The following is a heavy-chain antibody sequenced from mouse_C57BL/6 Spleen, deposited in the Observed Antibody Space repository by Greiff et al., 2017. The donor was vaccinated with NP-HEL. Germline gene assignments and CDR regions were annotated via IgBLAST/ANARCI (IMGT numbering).Heavy chain of an antibody. CDR3: ARYDYDVWYFDV. CDR1: GYAFTNYL. V-gene: IGHV1-54*01. Sequence: VQLQQSGAELVRPGTSVKVSCKASGYAFTNYLIEWVKQRPGPGLEWIGVINPGSGGTNYNEKFKGKATLTADKSSSTAYMQLSSLTSEDSAVYFCARYDYDVWYFDVWGTGTTVTVSS. J-gene: IGHJ1*03. D-gene: IGHD2-4*01. CDR2: INPGSGGT.